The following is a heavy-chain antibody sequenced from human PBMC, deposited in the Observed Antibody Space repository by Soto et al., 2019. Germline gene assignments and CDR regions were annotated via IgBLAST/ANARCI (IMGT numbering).Heavy chain of an antibody. D-gene: IGHD6-13*01. Sequence: EMQLLESGGGLVQPGGSLRLSCAASGFTCISYGMTWVRQAPGKGLEWVSGITTTGRNTYYAESVKGRFTISRDNSKNVVYLQMNSLRAEDTAVYYCASGAAAAGTDWFDAWGQGTLVIVSS. CDR3: ASGAAAAGTDWFDA. V-gene: IGHV3-23*01. CDR1: GFTCISYG. CDR2: ITTTGRNT. J-gene: IGHJ5*02.